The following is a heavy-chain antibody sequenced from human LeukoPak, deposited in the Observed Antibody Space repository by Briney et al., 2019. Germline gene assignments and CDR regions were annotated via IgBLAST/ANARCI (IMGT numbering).Heavy chain of an antibody. CDR2: VSYSGST. J-gene: IGHJ6*03. CDR3: ARRRLRYSSSWDDRYMDV. V-gene: IGHV4-59*12. CDR1: GGSISPYF. Sequence: QPSETLSLTCTVSGGSISPYFWSWIRQPPGKGLEWIGYVSYSGSTNYNSSLQSRVTISVDTSKNQFSLKLSSVTAADTAVYYCARRRLRYSSSWDDRYMDVWGKGTTVTISS. D-gene: IGHD6-13*01.